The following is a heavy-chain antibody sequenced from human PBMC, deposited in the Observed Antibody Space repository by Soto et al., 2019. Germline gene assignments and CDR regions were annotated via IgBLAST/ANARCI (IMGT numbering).Heavy chain of an antibody. CDR1: GYTLTELS. Sequence: ASVKVSCKVSGYTLTELSMHWVRQAPGKGLEWMGGFDPEDGETIYARKFQGRVTMTEDTSTDTAYMELSSLRSEDTAVYYCATDYSSSEWFDPWGQGTLVTVSS. D-gene: IGHD6-6*01. V-gene: IGHV1-24*01. CDR3: ATDYSSSEWFDP. J-gene: IGHJ5*02. CDR2: FDPEDGET.